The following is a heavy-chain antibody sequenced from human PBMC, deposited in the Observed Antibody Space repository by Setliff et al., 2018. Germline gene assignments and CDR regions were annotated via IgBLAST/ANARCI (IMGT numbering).Heavy chain of an antibody. Sequence: KPSETLSLTCTVSGYSISSGYIWGWIRLPPGKGLEWVGNIGHTGSINYNPSLKSRLTISRDTSKNQVSLKLNSVAATDTAVYYCARDLGHGGDSDYWGQGILVTVSS. CDR1: GYSISSGYI. V-gene: IGHV4-38-2*02. CDR3: ARDLGHGGDSDY. J-gene: IGHJ4*02. D-gene: IGHD2-21*02. CDR2: IGHTGSI.